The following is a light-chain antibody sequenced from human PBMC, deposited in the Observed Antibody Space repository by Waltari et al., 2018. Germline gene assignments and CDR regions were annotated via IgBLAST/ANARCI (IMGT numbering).Light chain of an antibody. Sequence: EIVLTQSPGTLSLSPGERATLSCRASPSVSRALAWYQQNPGQAPRLLIYGASNRATGIPDRLSGSGSGTDFSLIISRLEPEDFAVYYCQHYVSLPVTFGQGTKVEIK. CDR2: GAS. CDR3: QHYVSLPVT. CDR1: PSVSRA. V-gene: IGKV3-20*01. J-gene: IGKJ1*01.